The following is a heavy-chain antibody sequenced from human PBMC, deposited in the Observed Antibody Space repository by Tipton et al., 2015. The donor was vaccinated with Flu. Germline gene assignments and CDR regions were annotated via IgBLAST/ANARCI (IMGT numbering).Heavy chain of an antibody. Sequence: GLVKPSETLSLTCAVYGGSFSGYYWSWIRQPPGKGLEWIGEINRSGSTNCNPSLKSRVTISVDTSKNQFSLKLSSVTAADTAVYYCARAPSGSTSYYYYYYMDVWGKGTTVTVSS. J-gene: IGHJ6*03. V-gene: IGHV4-34*01. CDR2: INRSGST. CDR1: GGSFSGYY. CDR3: ARAPSGSTSYYYYYYMDV. D-gene: IGHD2-2*01.